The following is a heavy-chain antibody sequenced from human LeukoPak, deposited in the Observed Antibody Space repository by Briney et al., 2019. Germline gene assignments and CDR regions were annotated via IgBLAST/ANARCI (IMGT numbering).Heavy chain of an antibody. CDR1: GYPIRSGFY. V-gene: IGHV4-38-2*02. D-gene: IGHD3-3*01. CDR2: INHSGST. Sequence: KPSETLSLTRTVSGYPIRSGFYWGWIRQPPGKGLEWIGEINHSGSTNYNPSLKSRVTISVDTSKNQFSLKLSSVTAADTAVYYCARGRRYYDFWSGYYSYWGQGTLVTVSS. J-gene: IGHJ4*02. CDR3: ARGRRYYDFWSGYYSY.